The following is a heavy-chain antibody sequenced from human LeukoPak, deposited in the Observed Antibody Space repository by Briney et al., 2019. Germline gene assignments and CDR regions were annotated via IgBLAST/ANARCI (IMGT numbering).Heavy chain of an antibody. J-gene: IGHJ4*02. CDR3: ARLLQTDY. D-gene: IGHD2-15*01. CDR2: INPNSGGT. Sequence: ASVKVSCKASGYTFTSYGISWVRQAPGQGLEWMGWINPNSGGTNYAQKFQGRVTMTRDTSISTAYMELSRLRSDDTAVYYCARLLQTDYWGQGTLVTVSS. CDR1: GYTFTSYG. V-gene: IGHV1-2*02.